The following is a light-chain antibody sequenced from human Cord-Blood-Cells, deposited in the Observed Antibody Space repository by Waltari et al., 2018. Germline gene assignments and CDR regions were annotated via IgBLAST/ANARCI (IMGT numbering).Light chain of an antibody. Sequence: QSALTQPASVSGSPGQSITISCTGTSSDVWSYNLVSWYQQHPGKAPKLMIYEGSKRPSGVSNRFSGSKSGNTASLTISGLQVEDEADYYCCSYAGSSTFYVFGTGTKVTVL. CDR1: SSDVWSYNL. CDR2: EGS. V-gene: IGLV2-23*01. J-gene: IGLJ1*01. CDR3: CSYAGSSTFYV.